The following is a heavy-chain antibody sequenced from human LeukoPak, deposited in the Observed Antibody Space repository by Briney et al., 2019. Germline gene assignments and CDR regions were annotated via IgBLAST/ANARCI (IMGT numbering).Heavy chain of an antibody. CDR1: GGSISGYY. CDR3: ARGGYDFWSGRGGWFDP. CDR2: IFYSGST. Sequence: SETLSLICTVSGGSISGYYWSWIRQPPGKALEWIGYIFYSGSTTYNPSLKSRVTISVDTSKNQFSLKLSSVTAADTAVYYCARGGYDFWSGRGGWFDPWGQGTLVTVSS. V-gene: IGHV4-59*01. J-gene: IGHJ5*02. D-gene: IGHD3-3*01.